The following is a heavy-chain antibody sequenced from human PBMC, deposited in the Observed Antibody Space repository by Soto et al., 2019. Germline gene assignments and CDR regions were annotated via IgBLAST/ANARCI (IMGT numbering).Heavy chain of an antibody. CDR1: GFSLSTTEMR. J-gene: IGHJ3*02. V-gene: IGHV2-70*04. Sequence: SGPTLVNPTQTLTLTCTLYGFSLSTTEMRMSWIRQPPGKALEWLARIDWDDEKFYSTFLKTRLTISKDTSKNQVVLTMTNMDPVDTATYYCGRSRRGDYAFDIWGRGTMVTVS. D-gene: IGHD4-17*01. CDR3: GRSRRGDYAFDI. CDR2: IDWDDEK.